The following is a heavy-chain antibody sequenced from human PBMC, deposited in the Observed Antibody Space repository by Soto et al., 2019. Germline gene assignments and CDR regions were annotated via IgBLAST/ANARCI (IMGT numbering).Heavy chain of an antibody. CDR1: GFTFSSYG. CDR2: ISYDGSNK. Sequence: GGSLRLSCAASGFTFSSYGMHWVRQAPGKGLEWVAVISYDGSNKYYADSVKGRFTISRDNSKNTLYLQMNSLRAEDTAVYYCAKDPVAASEQWLVTYFDYWGQGTLVTVSS. V-gene: IGHV3-30*18. D-gene: IGHD6-19*01. CDR3: AKDPVAASEQWLVTYFDY. J-gene: IGHJ4*02.